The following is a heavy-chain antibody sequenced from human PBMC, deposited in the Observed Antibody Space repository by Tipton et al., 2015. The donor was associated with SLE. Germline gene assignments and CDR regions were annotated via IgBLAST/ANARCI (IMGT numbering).Heavy chain of an antibody. CDR2: ISNSRNT. CDR1: GGSISNYY. CDR3: ANGGTSFHRI. J-gene: IGHJ4*02. Sequence: TLSLTCTVSGGSISNYYWSWIRQPPGKGLEWIGYISNSRNTNYNPSLKSRVTISVDTSKNQFSLKLSSVTAADTAVYYCANGGTSFHRIWGQGTLVTVSS. D-gene: IGHD3-10*01. V-gene: IGHV4-59*01.